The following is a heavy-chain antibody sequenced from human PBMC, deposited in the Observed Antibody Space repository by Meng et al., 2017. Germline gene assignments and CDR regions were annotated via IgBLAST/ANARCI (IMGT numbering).Heavy chain of an antibody. CDR2: IYSGGST. Sequence: ELQLAETGGGLIQAGGSLRLSCTASGFSVTTSYMSWVRQAPGKGLEWVSVIYSGGSTYYADSVKGRFSISRDNSKNTLYLQMNSLRAEDTAVYFCARDSSSGWYHNYWGQGTLVTVSS. CDR3: ARDSSSGWYHNY. V-gene: IGHV3-53*02. D-gene: IGHD6-19*01. CDR1: GFSVTTSY. J-gene: IGHJ4*02.